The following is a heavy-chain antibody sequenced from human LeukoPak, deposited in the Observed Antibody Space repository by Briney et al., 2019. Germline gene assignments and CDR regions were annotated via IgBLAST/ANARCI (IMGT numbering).Heavy chain of an antibody. Sequence: KSSETLSLTCAVYGGSFSGYYWSWLRQPPGKGLEWIGEINHSGGTNYNPSLKSRVTISVDTSKNQFSLKLSSVTAADTAVYYCARHLWIAAAFNYWGQGTLVTVSS. CDR2: INHSGGT. CDR1: GGSFSGYY. CDR3: ARHLWIAAAFNY. D-gene: IGHD6-13*01. V-gene: IGHV4-34*01. J-gene: IGHJ4*02.